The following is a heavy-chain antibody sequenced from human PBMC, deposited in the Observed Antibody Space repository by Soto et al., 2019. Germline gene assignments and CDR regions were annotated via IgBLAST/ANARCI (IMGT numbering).Heavy chain of an antibody. D-gene: IGHD2-8*01. V-gene: IGHV3-23*01. CDR2: LFGSGGGI. Sequence: EVQLLESGGGLVQPGGSLRLSCAASGFTFSAYTMSWVRQVPGKGLQWVSGLFGSGGGIQYADSVRGRFTVSRDNSKNTLYIQMDSLRAEDTAVYYCAKDLIVNNGVLEPFDVWGQGTEVTVSS. CDR1: GFTFSAYT. CDR3: AKDLIVNNGVLEPFDV. J-gene: IGHJ3*01.